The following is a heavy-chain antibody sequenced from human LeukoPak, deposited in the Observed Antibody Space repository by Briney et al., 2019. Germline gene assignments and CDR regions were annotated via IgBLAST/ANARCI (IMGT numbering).Heavy chain of an antibody. CDR1: GYTFTSYD. J-gene: IGHJ4*02. CDR3: ARRFGERLYSNNDAFDS. D-gene: IGHD4-11*01. CDR2: MNPNSGNT. V-gene: IGHV1-8*03. Sequence: ASVKVSCKASGYTFTSYDINWVRQATGQGLEWMGWMNPNSGNTGYAQKFQGRVTITRNTSISTAYMELSSLRSEDTAVYYCARRFGERLYSNNDAFDSWGQGTLVTVSS.